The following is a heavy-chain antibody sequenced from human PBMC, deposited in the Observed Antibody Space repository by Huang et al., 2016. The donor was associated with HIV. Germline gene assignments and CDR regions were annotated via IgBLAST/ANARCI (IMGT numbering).Heavy chain of an antibody. CDR3: ARLTSGWYQDY. Sequence: QVQLVQSGPEVKKPGASVQVSCQTSGYIFRNYDINWVRQAPGQGLEWMGWMNPNSGKTAYGQNFQGRVTLTRSTSTGAAYMVLNSLTSQDTAVYYCARLTSGWYQDYWGQGTLVTVSS. CDR2: MNPNSGKT. CDR1: GYIFRNYD. V-gene: IGHV1-8*01. D-gene: IGHD6-19*01. J-gene: IGHJ4*02.